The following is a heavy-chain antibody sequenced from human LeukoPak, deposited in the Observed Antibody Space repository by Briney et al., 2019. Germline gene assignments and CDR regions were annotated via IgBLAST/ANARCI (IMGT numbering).Heavy chain of an antibody. V-gene: IGHV4-59*01. D-gene: IGHD2-2*01. CDR1: GGSISSYY. J-gene: IGHJ3*02. CDR3: ASNRGYCSSTSCPQYDAFDI. CDR2: IYYGGST. Sequence: SETLSLTCTVSGGSISSYYWSWIRQPPGKGLEWIGYIYYGGSTNYNPSLKSRVTISVDTSKNQFSLKLSSVTAADTAVYYCASNRGYCSSTSCPQYDAFDIWGQGTMVTVSS.